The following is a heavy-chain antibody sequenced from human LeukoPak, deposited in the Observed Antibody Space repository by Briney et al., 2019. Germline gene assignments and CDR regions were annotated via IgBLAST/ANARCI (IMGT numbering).Heavy chain of an antibody. CDR2: FSGSGGST. CDR3: AKDSMDMVRGVKVYYMDV. Sequence: GGSLRLSCAASGFTFSSYAMSWVRQAPGKGLEWVSTFSGSGGSTYYADSVKGRFTISRDNSKYTLYLQMNSLRAEDTAVYYCAKDSMDMVRGVKVYYMDVWGKGTTVTVSS. J-gene: IGHJ6*03. D-gene: IGHD3-10*01. CDR1: GFTFSSYA. V-gene: IGHV3-23*01.